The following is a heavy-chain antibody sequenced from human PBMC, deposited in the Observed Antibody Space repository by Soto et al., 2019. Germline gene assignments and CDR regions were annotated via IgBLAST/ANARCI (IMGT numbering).Heavy chain of an antibody. J-gene: IGHJ4*02. V-gene: IGHV3-21*06. CDR3: ARESEDPTSNFDY. Sequence: LRLSCAASGFTFTRYSMHWVRQAPGKGLEWVSSISSTTNYIYYGDSMKGRFTISRDNAKNSLYLEMNSLRAEDTAVYYCARESEDPTSNFDYWGQGTLVTVSS. CDR2: ISSTTNYI. CDR1: GFTFTRYS.